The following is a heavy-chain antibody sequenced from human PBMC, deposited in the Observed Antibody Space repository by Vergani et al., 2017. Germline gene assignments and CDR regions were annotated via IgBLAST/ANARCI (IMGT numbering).Heavy chain of an antibody. CDR3: ASAISIAARRDAFDI. CDR1: GYTFTSYY. V-gene: IGHV1-46*01. Sequence: QVQLVQSGAEVKKPGASVKVSCKASGYTFTSYYMHWVRQAPGQGLEWMGIINPSGGSTSYAQKFQGRVTMTRDTSTSTVYMELSSLRSEDTAVYYCASAISIAARRDAFDIWGQGTMVTVSS. J-gene: IGHJ3*02. CDR2: INPSGGST. D-gene: IGHD6-6*01.